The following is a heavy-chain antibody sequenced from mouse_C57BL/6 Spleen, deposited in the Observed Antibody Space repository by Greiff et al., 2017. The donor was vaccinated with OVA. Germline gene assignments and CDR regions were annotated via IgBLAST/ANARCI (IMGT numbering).Heavy chain of an antibody. Sequence: QVQLQQPGAELVKPGASVKMSCKASGYTFTSYWITWVKQRPGQGLEWIGDIYPGSGSTNYNEKFKSKATLTVDTSSSTAYMQLSSLTSEDSAVYYCARCDGYYVGFADWGKGTLVTVSA. V-gene: IGHV1-55*01. CDR1: GYTFTSYW. J-gene: IGHJ3*01. CDR3: ARCDGYYVGFAD. D-gene: IGHD2-3*01. CDR2: IYPGSGST.